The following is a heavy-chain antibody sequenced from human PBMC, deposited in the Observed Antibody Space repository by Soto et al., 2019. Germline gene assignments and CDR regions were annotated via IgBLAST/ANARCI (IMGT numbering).Heavy chain of an antibody. V-gene: IGHV3-30*18. CDR2: ISYDGKDK. Sequence: QVQLVESGGGVVQPGRPLRLSCEASGFNFGYYGMHWVRQAPGKGLEWVAIISYDGKDKYYTDSVKGRFTISSDKSKNTLYLPMNSLKPEDTAVYYCGKKRIGGYCSTNRCYVLQNWGQGTLVTVSS. CDR1: GFNFGYYG. D-gene: IGHD2-2*01. J-gene: IGHJ1*01. CDR3: GKKRIGGYCSTNRCYVLQN.